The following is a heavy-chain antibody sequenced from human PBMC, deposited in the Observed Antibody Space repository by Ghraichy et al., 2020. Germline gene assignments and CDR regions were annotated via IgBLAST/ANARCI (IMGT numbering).Heavy chain of an antibody. Sequence: SETLSLTCTVSGGSISSYYWSWIRQPPGKGLEWIGYIYYSGSTNYNPSLKSRVTISVDTSKNQFSLKLSSVTAADTAVYYCAASLADSSGRYNWFDPWGQGTLVTVSS. CDR2: IYYSGST. CDR3: AASLADSSGRYNWFDP. J-gene: IGHJ5*02. CDR1: GGSISSYY. V-gene: IGHV4-59*01. D-gene: IGHD3-22*01.